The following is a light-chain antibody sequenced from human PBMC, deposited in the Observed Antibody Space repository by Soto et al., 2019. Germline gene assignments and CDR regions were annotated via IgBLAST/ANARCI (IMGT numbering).Light chain of an antibody. J-gene: IGKJ1*01. CDR1: HSLLHSNGYNY. Sequence: DIVVTQSPLSLPVTPGEPASISCRSSHSLLHSNGYNYLDWYLQKPGQSPQLLIYLGSNRASGVPDRFSGSGSGTDFTLKISRVEAEDVGVYYCMQALQTPPTFGQGTKVDIK. CDR2: LGS. V-gene: IGKV2-28*01. CDR3: MQALQTPPT.